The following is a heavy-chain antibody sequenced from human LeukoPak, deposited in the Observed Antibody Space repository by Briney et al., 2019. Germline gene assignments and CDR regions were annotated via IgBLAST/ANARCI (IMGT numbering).Heavy chain of an antibody. J-gene: IGHJ4*02. Sequence: ASVKVSCKASGGTFTSYAISCVRQAPGQRLEWRGGIIPIFGTANYAQKFQGRVTITADEFTSTAYMELSSLRSEDTAVYYCARDADIVATHFDYWGQGTLVTVSS. CDR3: ARDADIVATHFDY. CDR2: IIPIFGTA. V-gene: IGHV1-69*13. D-gene: IGHD5-12*01. CDR1: GGTFTSYA.